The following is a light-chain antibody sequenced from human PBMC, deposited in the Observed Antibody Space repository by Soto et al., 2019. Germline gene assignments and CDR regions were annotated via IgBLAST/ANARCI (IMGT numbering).Light chain of an antibody. CDR1: QSVSSNY. CDR2: GAS. CDR3: QQYGNSPIT. V-gene: IGKV3-20*01. J-gene: IGKJ5*01. Sequence: ETVLTQSPGTLSLSPGERATLSCRASQSVSSNYLAWYQQKPGQAPRLLIYGASSRATGIPDRFSGSGSGTDFTLTITRLEPEDFAVYDCQQYGNSPITFDQGTRLEIK.